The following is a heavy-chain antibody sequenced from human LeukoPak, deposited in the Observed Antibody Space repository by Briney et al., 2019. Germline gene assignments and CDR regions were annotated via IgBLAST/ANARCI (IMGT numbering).Heavy chain of an antibody. Sequence: GGSLRLSCSASGFTFSNYWMHWVRQAPGKGLEWVCRINPDGSSSNYPDSVKGRFTMSRDNAKSMVYLQMHGLRAEDTAVFSCVRQAVSGDSGIAYWGRGVLVTVSS. CDR3: VRQAVSGDSGIAY. V-gene: IGHV3-74*01. CDR2: INPDGSSS. CDR1: GFTFSNYW. J-gene: IGHJ4*02. D-gene: IGHD4-17*01.